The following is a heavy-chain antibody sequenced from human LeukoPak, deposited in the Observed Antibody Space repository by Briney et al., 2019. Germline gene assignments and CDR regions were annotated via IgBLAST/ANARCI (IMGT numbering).Heavy chain of an antibody. CDR2: IYGDGTT. V-gene: IGHV3-53*01. Sequence: GGSLRLSCAVSGLSSNYMSWVRQAPGKGLEWVSVIYGDGTTHYADSAKGRFTISRDSSKNTLYLQMTSLRDEDTAVFFCARVNQLTGTHYYYMDVWGKGTTVTVSS. CDR3: ARVNQLTGTHYYYMDV. CDR1: GLSSNY. D-gene: IGHD1-20*01. J-gene: IGHJ6*03.